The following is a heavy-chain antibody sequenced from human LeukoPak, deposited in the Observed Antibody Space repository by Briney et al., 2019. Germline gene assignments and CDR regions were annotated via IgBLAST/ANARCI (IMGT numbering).Heavy chain of an antibody. J-gene: IGHJ4*02. D-gene: IGHD1-26*01. CDR2: IKQDGSEK. CDR1: GFTFSNYW. CDR3: ARWATSFDF. V-gene: IGHV3-7*01. Sequence: PGGSLRLSCAVSGFTFSNYWMSWVRQAPGKGLAWVANIKQDGSEKYYVDSVTGRFTISRDNAKNSLFLQMNSLRDEDTAGYYCARWATSFDFWGQGALVTVSS.